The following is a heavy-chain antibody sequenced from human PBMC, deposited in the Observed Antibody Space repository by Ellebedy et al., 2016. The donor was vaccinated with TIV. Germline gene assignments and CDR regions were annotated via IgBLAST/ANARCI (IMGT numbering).Heavy chain of an antibody. D-gene: IGHD3-10*01. J-gene: IGHJ3*02. CDR2: IYPGDSDT. CDR3: ARVAILWFGEYRGAFDI. V-gene: IGHV5-51*01. Sequence: KVSCKGSGYSFTSYWIGWVRQMPGKGLEWMGIIYPGDSDTRYSPSFQGQVTISADKSISTAYLQWSSLKASDTAMYYCARVAILWFGEYRGAFDIWGQGTMVTVSS. CDR1: GYSFTSYW.